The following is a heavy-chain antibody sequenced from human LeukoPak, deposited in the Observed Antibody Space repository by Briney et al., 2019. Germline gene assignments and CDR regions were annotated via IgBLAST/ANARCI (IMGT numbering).Heavy chain of an antibody. CDR2: IYYSGST. Sequence: SETLSLTCTVSGGSISSYYWSWIRQPPGKGLEWIGYIYYSGSTNYNPSRKSRVTISVDTSKNQFSLKLSSVTAADTAVYYCARALGRARAASFDYWGQGTLVTVSS. J-gene: IGHJ4*02. CDR3: ARALGRARAASFDY. CDR1: GGSISSYY. V-gene: IGHV4-59*01.